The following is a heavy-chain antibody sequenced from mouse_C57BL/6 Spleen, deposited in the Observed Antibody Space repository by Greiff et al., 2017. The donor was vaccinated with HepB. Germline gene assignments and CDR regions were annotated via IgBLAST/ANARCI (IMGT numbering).Heavy chain of an antibody. CDR1: GYTFTDYN. V-gene: IGHV1-22*01. J-gene: IGHJ1*03. CDR3: ARGGDYYGYDDRYFDV. Sequence: EVQLQQSGPELVKPGASVKMSCKASGYTFTDYNMHWVKQSHGKSLEWIGYINPNNGGTSYNQKFKGKATLTVNKSSSTAYMELRSLTSEYSAVYYCARGGDYYGYDDRYFDVWGTGTTVTVSS. D-gene: IGHD2-2*01. CDR2: INPNNGGT.